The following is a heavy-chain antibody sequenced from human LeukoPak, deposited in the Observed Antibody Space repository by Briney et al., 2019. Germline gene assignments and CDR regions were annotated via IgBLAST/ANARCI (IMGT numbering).Heavy chain of an antibody. Sequence: GASVKVSCKASGYTFTGYYIHWVREAPGQGLEWMGWISAYNGNTNYAQKLQGRVTMTTDTSTGTAYMELRSLRSDDTAVYYCARFYGSGTPTVDYWGQGTLVTVSS. CDR1: GYTFTGYY. J-gene: IGHJ4*02. V-gene: IGHV1-18*01. D-gene: IGHD3-10*01. CDR2: ISAYNGNT. CDR3: ARFYGSGTPTVDY.